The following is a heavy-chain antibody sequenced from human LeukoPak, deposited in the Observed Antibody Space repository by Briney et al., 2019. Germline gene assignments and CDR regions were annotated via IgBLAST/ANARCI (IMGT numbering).Heavy chain of an antibody. CDR1: GGTFSSYA. Sequence: GASVKVSCKASGGTFSSYAISWVRQAPGQGLEWMGGIIPIFGTANYAQKFQGRVTITADESTSTAYMELSSPRSEDTAVYYCARGYCSGGSCYFGGLVDWGQGTLVTVSS. CDR2: IIPIFGTA. V-gene: IGHV1-69*01. D-gene: IGHD2-15*01. J-gene: IGHJ4*02. CDR3: ARGYCSGGSCYFGGLVD.